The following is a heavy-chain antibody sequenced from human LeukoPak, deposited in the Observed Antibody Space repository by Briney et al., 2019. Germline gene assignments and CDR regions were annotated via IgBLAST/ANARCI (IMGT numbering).Heavy chain of an antibody. V-gene: IGHV4-39*07. CDR1: GVSISSSNSY. D-gene: IGHD6-19*01. Sequence: SETLSLTCTVSGVSISSSNSYWGWIRQPPGKGLEWIGSIYYSGSTYYNPSLKSRVTISVDTSKNQFSLKLSSVTAADTAVYYCARVTGIAVVMGGFDYWGQGTLVTVSS. CDR2: IYYSGST. CDR3: ARVTGIAVVMGGFDY. J-gene: IGHJ4*02.